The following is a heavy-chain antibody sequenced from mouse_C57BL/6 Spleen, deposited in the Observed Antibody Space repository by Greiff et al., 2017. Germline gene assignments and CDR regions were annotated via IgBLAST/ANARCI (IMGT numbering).Heavy chain of an antibody. J-gene: IGHJ2*01. CDR2: ISGGGGNT. D-gene: IGHD1-1*02. CDR1: GFPFSSYT. V-gene: IGHV5-9*01. CDR3: ARLVEGFDY. Sequence: EVKVVESGGGLVKPGGSLKLSCAASGFPFSSYTMSWVRQTPEKRLEWVATISGGGGNTNYPDSVKGRFTIARDNAKHTLYLQMSSLRSEDTALYYCARLVEGFDYWGQGTTLTVSS.